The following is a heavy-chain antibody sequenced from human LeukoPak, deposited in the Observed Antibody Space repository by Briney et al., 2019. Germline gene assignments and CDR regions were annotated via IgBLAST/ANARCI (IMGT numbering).Heavy chain of an antibody. Sequence: QPGGSLRLSCAASGFTFSSYGMHWVRQAPGKGLEWVAVIWYDGSYKYYADSVKGRFTISRDNSKNTLYLQMNSLRAEDTAVYYCARGEPIADYFDYWGQGTLVTVSS. CDR1: GFTFSSYG. J-gene: IGHJ4*02. D-gene: IGHD6-13*01. CDR2: IWYDGSYK. CDR3: ARGEPIADYFDY. V-gene: IGHV3-33*01.